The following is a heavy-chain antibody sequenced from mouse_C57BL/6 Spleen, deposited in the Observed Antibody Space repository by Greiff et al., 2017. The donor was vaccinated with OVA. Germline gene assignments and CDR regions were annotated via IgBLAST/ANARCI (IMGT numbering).Heavy chain of an antibody. V-gene: IGHV1-53*01. J-gene: IGHJ1*03. D-gene: IGHD1-1*01. Sequence: QVHVKQPGTELVKPGASVKLSCKASGYTFTSYWMHWVKQRPGQGLEWIGNINPSNGGTNYNEKFKSKATLTVDTSSSTAYMQLSSLTSEDSAVYYCARHYYYGSSYGYFDVWGTGTTVTVSS. CDR3: ARHYYYGSSYGYFDV. CDR1: GYTFTSYW. CDR2: INPSNGGT.